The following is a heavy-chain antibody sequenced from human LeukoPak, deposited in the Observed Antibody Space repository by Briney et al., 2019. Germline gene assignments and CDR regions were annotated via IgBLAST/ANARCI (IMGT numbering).Heavy chain of an antibody. CDR2: INSDGSST. Sequence: PGRSLRLSCAASGFTFSDYWMHGVRRAPGRGRVWVSCINSDGSSTNSADALKGRFTINRDNAKYTQYLQMNSLRAEDTAVYYCARGMESGGSRGGYYFDYWGQGTLVTVSS. J-gene: IGHJ4*02. V-gene: IGHV3-74*01. CDR3: ARGMESGGSRGGYYFDY. CDR1: GFTFSDYW. D-gene: IGHD2-15*01.